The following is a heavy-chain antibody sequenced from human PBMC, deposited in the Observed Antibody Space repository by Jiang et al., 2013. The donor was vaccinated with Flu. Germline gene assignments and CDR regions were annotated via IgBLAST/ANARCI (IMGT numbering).Heavy chain of an antibody. D-gene: IGHD6-13*01. CDR3: VRVEGSWFYFYGMDV. Sequence: GSMGYADSVKGRFTISRDNAKNSLYLQMNSLRAEDTAFYYCVRVEGSWFYFYGMDVWGQGTTVTVSS. J-gene: IGHJ6*02. V-gene: IGHV3-20*03. CDR2: GSM.